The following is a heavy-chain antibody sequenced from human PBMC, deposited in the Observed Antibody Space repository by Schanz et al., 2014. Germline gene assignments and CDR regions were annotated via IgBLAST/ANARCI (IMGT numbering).Heavy chain of an antibody. CDR3: ARDGGEVVRGVIEGVNHYYYGMDV. V-gene: IGHV1-18*01. CDR1: GYSFINYG. Sequence: QVRLVQSGTEVKKPGASVKLSCKASGYSFINYGISWMRQAPGQGLEWMGWINGYNGHTLYARKFQGRVTMTTDTSTSTSYMELTSLRFDDTAVYYCARDGGEVVRGVIEGVNHYYYGMDVWGQGTTVTVSS. J-gene: IGHJ6*02. CDR2: INGYNGHT. D-gene: IGHD3-10*01.